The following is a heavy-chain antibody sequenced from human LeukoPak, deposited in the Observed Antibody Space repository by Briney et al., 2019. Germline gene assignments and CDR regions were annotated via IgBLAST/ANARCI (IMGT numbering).Heavy chain of an antibody. D-gene: IGHD3-22*01. CDR3: ALSPTYDCSGYRLYFFDS. V-gene: IGHV4-59*01. CDR2: ISYSGIT. CDR1: ADSISNYY. J-gene: IGHJ4*02. Sequence: ASETLSLTCTVAADSISNYYWSWIRQPPGKGLEWIGYISYSGITSYNPSLKSRVTISVDTSKNQFSLKLSSVTDADTAVYYCALSPTYDCSGYRLYFFDSWGQGVLVTVSS.